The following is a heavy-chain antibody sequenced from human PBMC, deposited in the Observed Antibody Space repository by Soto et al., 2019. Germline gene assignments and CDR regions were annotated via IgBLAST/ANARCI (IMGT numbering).Heavy chain of an antibody. V-gene: IGHV1-3*01. CDR1: GYTFTSYA. D-gene: IGHD5-18*01. Sequence: ASVKVSCEASGYTFTSYAMHWVRQAPGQRLEWMGWINAGNGNTKYSQKFQGRVTITRDTSASTAYMELSSLRSEDTAVYYCARAPDTAMDAFDIWGQGTMVTVSS. J-gene: IGHJ3*02. CDR3: ARAPDTAMDAFDI. CDR2: INAGNGNT.